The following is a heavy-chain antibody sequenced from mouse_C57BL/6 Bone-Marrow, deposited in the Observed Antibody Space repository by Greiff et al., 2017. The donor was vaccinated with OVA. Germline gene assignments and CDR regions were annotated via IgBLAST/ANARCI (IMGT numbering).Heavy chain of an antibody. Sequence: QVQLQQSGAELVRPGTSVKMSCKASGYTFTNYWIGWAKQRPGHGLEWIGDLYTGGGYPIYNEKFKGQATMTAEKSSSPAYMQFSSLTSEDSAIYYCARGYYGLFDYWGQGTTLTVSA. J-gene: IGHJ2*01. CDR2: LYTGGGYP. CDR1: GYTFTNYW. D-gene: IGHD1-1*01. V-gene: IGHV1-63*01. CDR3: ARGYYGLFDY.